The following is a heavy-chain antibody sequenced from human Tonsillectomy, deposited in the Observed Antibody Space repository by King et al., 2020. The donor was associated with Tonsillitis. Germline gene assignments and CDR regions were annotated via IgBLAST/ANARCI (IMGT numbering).Heavy chain of an antibody. CDR3: ARTYYVTLTGLLGDAVDI. D-gene: IGHD3-9*01. Sequence: QLVQSGAEVKKPGESLKISCKGSGYSFTSSWIGWVRQMPGKGLEWMGIIYPGDSDTIYSPSFQGQVTISADKSISTAYLLWGSLKASDTAMYYCARTYYVTLTGLLGDAVDIWGQGTMVTVSS. J-gene: IGHJ3*02. V-gene: IGHV5-51*03. CDR2: IYPGDSDT. CDR1: GYSFTSSW.